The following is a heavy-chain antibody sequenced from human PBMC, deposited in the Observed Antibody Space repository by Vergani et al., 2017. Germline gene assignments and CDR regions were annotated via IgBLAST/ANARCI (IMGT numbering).Heavy chain of an antibody. D-gene: IGHD2-15*01. J-gene: IGHJ4*02. Sequence: QVPLVPSGAAVKTPGASVTVSCTPSGYTFTSYGISWVRQAPGQGLEWMGWISAYNGNTNYAQKLQGRVTMTTDTSTRTAYLQWSSLKASDTAMYYCARIFRVNGGSWTVWGYWGQGTLVTVSS. CDR2: ISAYNGNT. CDR1: GYTFTSYG. V-gene: IGHV1-18*01. CDR3: ARIFRVNGGSWTVWGY.